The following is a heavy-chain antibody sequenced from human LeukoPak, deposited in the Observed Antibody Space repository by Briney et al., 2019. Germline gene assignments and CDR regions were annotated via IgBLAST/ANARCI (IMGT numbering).Heavy chain of an antibody. Sequence: ASVKVSCKASGYTFTGYYMHWVRQAPGQGLEWMGRINPNSGGTNYAQKFQGRVTMTRDTSISTAYMELSRLRSDDTAVYYCARVEATIFGVDRDDYRGQGTLVTVSS. CDR1: GYTFTGYY. CDR2: INPNSGGT. D-gene: IGHD3-3*01. V-gene: IGHV1-2*06. J-gene: IGHJ4*02. CDR3: ARVEATIFGVDRDDY.